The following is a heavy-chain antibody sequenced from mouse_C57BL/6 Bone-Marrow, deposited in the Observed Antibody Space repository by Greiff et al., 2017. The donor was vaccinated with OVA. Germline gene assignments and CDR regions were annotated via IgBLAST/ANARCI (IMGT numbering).Heavy chain of an antibody. CDR3: ASWGYGTYDSSHYWYFDV. CDR1: GYSFTDYN. CDR2: INPNYGPT. J-gene: IGHJ1*03. Sequence: VQLQQSGPELVKPGASVKISCKASGYSFTDYNMHWVKQSNGKSLEWIGVINPNYGPTSYNQKFKGKATLTVDQSSSTAYMQLNRLTCEHSAVYYGASWGYGTYDSSHYWYFDVWGTGTTVTVSS. D-gene: IGHD1-1*01. V-gene: IGHV1-39*01.